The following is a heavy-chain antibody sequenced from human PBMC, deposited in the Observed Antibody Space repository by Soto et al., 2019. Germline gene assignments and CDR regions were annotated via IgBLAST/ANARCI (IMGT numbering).Heavy chain of an antibody. V-gene: IGHV1-69*01. CDR3: ARSQGSSTSLEIYYYYYYGMDV. CDR2: IIPISGTA. D-gene: IGHD2-2*01. Sequence: QVQLVQSGAEVKKPGSSMKVSCKASGGTFSSYAISWVRQAPGQGLEWVGGIIPISGTANYAQKVQGRVTITADESTSTAYRELSSLRSEDTAVYYCARSQGSSTSLEIYYYYYYGMDVWGQGTSVTVSS. CDR1: GGTFSSYA. J-gene: IGHJ6*02.